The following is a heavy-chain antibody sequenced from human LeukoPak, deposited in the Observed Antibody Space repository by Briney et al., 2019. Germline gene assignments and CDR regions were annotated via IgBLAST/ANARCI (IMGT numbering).Heavy chain of an antibody. CDR3: AKDFSSSWTTRLDH. CDR2: ISYDGTNK. V-gene: IGHV3-30-3*01. D-gene: IGHD6-13*01. CDR1: GFTFSSYS. J-gene: IGHJ4*02. Sequence: GGSLRLSCVASGFTFSSYSMHWVRQAPGKGLEWVAVISYDGTNKFYADFVKGRFTISRDNSKNTLFVQMKSLRAEDTAKYYCAKDFSSSWTTRLDHWGQGTLVTVSS.